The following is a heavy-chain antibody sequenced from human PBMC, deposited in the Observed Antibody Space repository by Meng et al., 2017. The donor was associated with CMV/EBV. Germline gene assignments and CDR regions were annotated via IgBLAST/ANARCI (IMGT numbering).Heavy chain of an antibody. J-gene: IGHJ6*02. V-gene: IGHV3-11*01. Sequence: GESLKISCAASGFTFSDYYMSWIRQAPGKGLEWVSYISSSGSTIYYADSVKGRFTISRDKAKNSLYLQMNSLRAEDTAVYYCARVSGVRVFLEPYYYGMDVWGQGTTVTVSS. D-gene: IGHD3-3*01. CDR1: GFTFSDYY. CDR2: ISSSGSTI. CDR3: ARVSGVRVFLEPYYYGMDV.